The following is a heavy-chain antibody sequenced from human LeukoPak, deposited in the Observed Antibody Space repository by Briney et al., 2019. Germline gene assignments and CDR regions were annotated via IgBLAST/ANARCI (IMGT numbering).Heavy chain of an antibody. CDR2: INHSGST. CDR1: GGSFSGYY. D-gene: IGHD2-21*01. J-gene: IGHJ6*02. CDR3: ARDIWPTYGMDV. V-gene: IGHV4-34*01. Sequence: PSETLPLTCAVYGGSFSGYYWSWIRQPPGKGLEWIGEINHSGSTNYNPSLKSRVTISVDTSKNQFSLKLSSVTAADTAVYYCARDIWPTYGMDVWGQGTTATVSS.